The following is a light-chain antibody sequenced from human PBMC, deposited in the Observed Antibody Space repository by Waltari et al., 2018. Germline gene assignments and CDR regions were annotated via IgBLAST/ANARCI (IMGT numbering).Light chain of an antibody. V-gene: IGKV3-11*01. CDR3: QQRSILLT. CDR1: QSVSSY. CDR2: DAY. J-gene: IGKJ4*01. Sequence: EIVLTQSPATLSLSPGERATLSCRASQSVSSYLAWYQQKPGQAPRLLIYDAYNRATGIQARFSGSGSGTDFALTVSSLEPEDFAVCYCQQRSILLTFGGGTKVEIK.